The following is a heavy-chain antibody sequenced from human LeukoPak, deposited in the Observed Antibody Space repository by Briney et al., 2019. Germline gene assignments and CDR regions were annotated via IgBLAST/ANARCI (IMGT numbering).Heavy chain of an antibody. V-gene: IGHV4-39*01. CDR3: AGAAGPDY. J-gene: IGHJ4*02. Sequence: SETLSLTCTVSGRSISSSSYYWGWIRQPPGKGLEWIGSIYYSGSTYYNPSLKSRVTISVDTSKNQFSLKLSSVTAADTAVYYCAGAAGPDYWGQGTLVTVSS. D-gene: IGHD6-13*01. CDR2: IYYSGST. CDR1: GRSISSSSYY.